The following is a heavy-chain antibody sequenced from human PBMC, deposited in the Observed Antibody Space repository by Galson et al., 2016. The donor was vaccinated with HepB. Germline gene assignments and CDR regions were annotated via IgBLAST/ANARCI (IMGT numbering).Heavy chain of an antibody. Sequence: SLRLSCAASGFAFSEYYMSWIRQAPGRGLEWVSYIHSSGSSTFYADSVRGRFTISRDNAKNSLYLQMNSLRADDTAVYYCARHFGGWIPDDWWGQGTVVTVSS. D-gene: IGHD3-10*01. J-gene: IGHJ4*02. CDR3: ARHFGGWIPDDW. CDR1: GFAFSEYY. CDR2: IHSSGSST. V-gene: IGHV3-11*01.